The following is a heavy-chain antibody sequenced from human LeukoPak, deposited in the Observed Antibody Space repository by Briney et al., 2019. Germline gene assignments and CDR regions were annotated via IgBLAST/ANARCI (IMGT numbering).Heavy chain of an antibody. CDR3: ARGGQGDGYSADEAFDF. V-gene: IGHV6-1*01. CDR2: TYYRSKWYN. D-gene: IGHD5-24*01. J-gene: IGHJ3*01. CDR1: GDSVSSNSAA. Sequence: SQTLSLTCATSGDSVSSNSAAWNWIRQSPSRGLEWLGRTYYRSKWYNDYAVSVKSRITINPDTSKNQFSLQLNSVTPEDTAVYYCARGGQGDGYSADEAFDFWGQGTMVTVSS.